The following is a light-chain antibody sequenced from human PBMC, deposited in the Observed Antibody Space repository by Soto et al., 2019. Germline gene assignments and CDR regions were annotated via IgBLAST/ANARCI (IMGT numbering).Light chain of an antibody. CDR3: QVWDTSTDHRGV. CDR2: DDS. Sequence: SYELTQPTSVSVAPGQTARITCGGYNIGNKAVHWYQRRTGQAPVLVVYDDSDRPSGIPERFSGSNSGNTATLTITRVEAGDEADYYCQVWDTSTDHRGVFGTGTKLTVL. J-gene: IGLJ1*01. CDR1: NIGNKA. V-gene: IGLV3-21*02.